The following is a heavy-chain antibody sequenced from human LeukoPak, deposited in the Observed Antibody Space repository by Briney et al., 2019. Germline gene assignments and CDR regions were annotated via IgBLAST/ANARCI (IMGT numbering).Heavy chain of an antibody. D-gene: IGHD6-19*01. Sequence: SETLSLTCTVSGGSISSYYWSWIRQPPGKGLEWIGYIYYSGSTNHNPSLKSRVTISVDTSKNQFSLKLSSVTAADTAVYYCAREAYSSGWYPDYWGPGTLVTVSS. CDR3: AREAYSSGWYPDY. CDR2: IYYSGST. V-gene: IGHV4-59*01. J-gene: IGHJ4*02. CDR1: GGSISSYY.